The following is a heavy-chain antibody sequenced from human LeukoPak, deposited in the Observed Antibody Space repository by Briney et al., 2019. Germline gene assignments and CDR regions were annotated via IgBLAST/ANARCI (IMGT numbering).Heavy chain of an antibody. CDR1: GYTFTSYY. D-gene: IGHD1-14*01. J-gene: IGHJ4*02. CDR2: INPSGGST. Sequence: WASVKVSCKASGYTFTSYYMHWVRQAPGQGLEWMGIINPSGGSTSYAQKFQGRVTMTRDTSTSTVYMELSSLRAEDTAVYYRATQQGGNPAYWGQGTLVTVSS. V-gene: IGHV1-46*01. CDR3: ATQQGGNPAY.